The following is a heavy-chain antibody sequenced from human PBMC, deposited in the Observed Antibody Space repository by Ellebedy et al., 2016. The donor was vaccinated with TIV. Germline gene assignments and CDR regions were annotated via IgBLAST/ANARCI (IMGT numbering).Heavy chain of an antibody. CDR3: TKGRGGGSESRAPRYYFDY. CDR1: GFTFNSYA. CDR2: ISNTGSRT. Sequence: GESLKISCAASGFTFNSYAMSWVRQAPGKGLEWVSTISNTGSRTYYGDSVEGRFIISRDNFKKTLYLQMDSLRAEDTAVYYCTKGRGGGSESRAPRYYFDYWGLGTLVTVSS. D-gene: IGHD3-10*01. V-gene: IGHV3-23*01. J-gene: IGHJ4*02.